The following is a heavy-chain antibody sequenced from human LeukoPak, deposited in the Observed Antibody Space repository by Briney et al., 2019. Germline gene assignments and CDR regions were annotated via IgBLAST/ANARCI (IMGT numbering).Heavy chain of an antibody. J-gene: IGHJ3*02. V-gene: IGHV6-1*01. CDR2: TYYRSKWYN. D-gene: IGHD6-13*01. CDR3: ARGIAAAGPHAFDI. Sequence: SQTLSLTCAISGDSVSSNSAAWNWIRQSPSRGLEWLGRTYYRSKWYNDYAVSVESRITINPDTSKNQFSLQLNSVTPEDTAVYYCARGIAAAGPHAFDIWGQGTMVTVSS. CDR1: GDSVSSNSAA.